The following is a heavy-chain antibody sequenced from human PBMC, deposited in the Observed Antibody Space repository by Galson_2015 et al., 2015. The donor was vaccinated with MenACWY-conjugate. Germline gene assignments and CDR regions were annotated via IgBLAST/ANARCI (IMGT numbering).Heavy chain of an antibody. CDR1: GFSFGTYG. D-gene: IGHD1-1*01. Sequence: SLRLSCAASGFSFGTYGMSWVRQAPGKGLEWVSSMSGSGGSTNYADSVQGRFTISGDTSKNTVYLRMNSLRAEDTAVYYCAKDRISTRRSYNGKDVWGPGTTVTVSS. CDR3: AKDRISTRRSYNGKDV. V-gene: IGHV3-23*01. J-gene: IGHJ6*02. CDR2: MSGSGGST.